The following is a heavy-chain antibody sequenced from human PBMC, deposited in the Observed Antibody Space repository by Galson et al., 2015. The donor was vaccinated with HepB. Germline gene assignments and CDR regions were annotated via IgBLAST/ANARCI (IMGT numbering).Heavy chain of an antibody. D-gene: IGHD6-13*01. CDR3: ARGGWGRSQRTAGSDSDY. Sequence: SLRLSCAASGFTFSSYAMHWVRQAPGKGLEWVAVISYDGSNKYYADSVKGRFTISRDNSKNTLYLQMNSLRAEDTAVYYCARGGWGRSQRTAGSDSDYWGQGTLVTVSS. CDR1: GFTFSSYA. CDR2: ISYDGSNK. V-gene: IGHV3-30*04. J-gene: IGHJ4*02.